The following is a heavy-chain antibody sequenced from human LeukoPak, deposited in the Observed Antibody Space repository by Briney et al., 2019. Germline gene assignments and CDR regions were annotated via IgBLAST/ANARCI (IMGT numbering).Heavy chain of an antibody. CDR1: GGSFSGYY. V-gene: IGHV4-34*01. J-gene: IGHJ3*02. D-gene: IGHD4-23*01. CDR2: INHSGST. CDR3: ASQVVTHGPDAFDI. Sequence: PSETLSLTCAVDGGSFSGYYWSWIRQPPGKGLEWVGEINHSGSTNYNPSLKSRVTISVDTSKNQVPLKLSSVTAADTAVYYCASQVVTHGPDAFDIWGQGTMVTVSS.